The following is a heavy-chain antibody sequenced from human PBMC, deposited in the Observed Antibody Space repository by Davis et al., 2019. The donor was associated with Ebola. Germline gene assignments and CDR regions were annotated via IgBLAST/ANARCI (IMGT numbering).Heavy chain of an antibody. CDR1: GFTFSSYG. Sequence: SLKISCAASGFTFSSYGMHWVRQTPGKGLEWVSGISWNGGSKDYVDSVKGRFTISRDNAKNSLYLQMNSLTPEDTALYYCARVNVVAAGSFDFWGQGTRVTVSA. CDR2: ISWNGGSK. V-gene: IGHV3-9*01. J-gene: IGHJ4*02. CDR3: ARVNVVAAGSFDF. D-gene: IGHD6-13*01.